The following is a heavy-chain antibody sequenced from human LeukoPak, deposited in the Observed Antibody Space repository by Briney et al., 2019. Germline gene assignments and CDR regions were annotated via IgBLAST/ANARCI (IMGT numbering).Heavy chain of an antibody. CDR3: ARHCYDSSGYYYDY. CDR2: INPNSGGT. V-gene: IGHV1-2*02. CDR1: GYTFTGYY. J-gene: IGHJ4*02. D-gene: IGHD3-22*01. Sequence: ASVKVSCKASGYTFTGYYMHWVRQAPGQGLEWMGWINPNSGGTNYAQKFQGRVTMTRDTSISTAYMELSRLRSDDTAVYYCARHCYDSSGYYYDYRGQGTLVTVSS.